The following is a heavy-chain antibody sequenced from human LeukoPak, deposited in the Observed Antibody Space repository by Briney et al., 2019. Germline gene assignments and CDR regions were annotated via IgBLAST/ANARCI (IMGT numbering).Heavy chain of an antibody. CDR2: IYYSGST. CDR3: ARVGGYNEIFDY. CDR1: GGSISSYY. Sequence: KPSETLSLTCTVSGGSISSYYWSWIRQPPGKGLEWIGYIYYSGSTNYNASLKSRVTISVDTSKNQFSLKLSSVTAADTAVYYCARVGGYNEIFDYWGQGTLVTVSS. V-gene: IGHV4-59*01. J-gene: IGHJ4*02. D-gene: IGHD5-24*01.